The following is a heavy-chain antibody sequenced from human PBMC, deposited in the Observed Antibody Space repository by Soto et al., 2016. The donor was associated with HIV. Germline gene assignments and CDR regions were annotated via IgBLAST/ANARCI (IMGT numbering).Heavy chain of an antibody. CDR1: GFTFSNYW. D-gene: IGHD2-21*01. J-gene: IGHJ6*02. CDR2: INNDGTST. V-gene: IGHV3-74*01. Sequence: EVQLVESGGGLVQPGGSLRLSCAASGFTFSNYWMHWVRQVPGKGLEWVSRINNDGTSTSYADSVNGRFTISRDNARNTLDLQMNSLRVEDTAVYYCASAVVVVALAMDVWGQGDHGHRSP. CDR3: ASAVVVVALAMDV.